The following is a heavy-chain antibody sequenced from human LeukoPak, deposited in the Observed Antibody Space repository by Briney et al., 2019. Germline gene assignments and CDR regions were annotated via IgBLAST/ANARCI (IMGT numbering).Heavy chain of an antibody. CDR3: ARDHHYYDSSGYLDY. D-gene: IGHD3-22*01. Sequence: GGSLRLSCAASGFAVSSSYMTWVRQAPGKGLEWVSVIYSGGNTYYADSVKGRFTISRDNSKNTLYLQMNSLRAEDTAVYYCARDHHYYDSSGYLDYWGQGTLVTVSS. CDR1: GFAVSSSY. J-gene: IGHJ4*02. CDR2: IYSGGNT. V-gene: IGHV3-53*01.